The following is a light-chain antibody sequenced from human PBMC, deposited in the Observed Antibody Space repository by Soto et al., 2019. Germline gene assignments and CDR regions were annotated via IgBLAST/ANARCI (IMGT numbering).Light chain of an antibody. CDR3: QQYTSPPWT. Sequence: EIVLTQFPGTLSLSAGERATLSCRASQSVPGNYLAWLQRKPGQAPRLLIYRASSRAPGIPDRFSGSGSGTDFTLTINRLEPEDFAVYYCQQYTSPPWTLGQGTEVETK. CDR1: QSVPGNY. J-gene: IGKJ1*01. CDR2: RAS. V-gene: IGKV3-20*01.